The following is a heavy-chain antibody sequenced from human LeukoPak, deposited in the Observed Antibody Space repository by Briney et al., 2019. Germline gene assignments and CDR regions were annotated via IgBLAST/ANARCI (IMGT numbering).Heavy chain of an antibody. D-gene: IGHD3-10*01. CDR3: ATYNTVWPVF. V-gene: IGHV5-51*01. Sequence: GESLKISCAGYGYTFSTYYIGWVRQMPGKGLEWMAIIHPGGSDIRYSPSFQGQVTISADKYINTAYLQWTSLEASDTAMYYCATYNTVWPVFWGLGTLVTVSS. CDR2: IHPGGSDI. CDR1: GYTFSTYY. J-gene: IGHJ4*02.